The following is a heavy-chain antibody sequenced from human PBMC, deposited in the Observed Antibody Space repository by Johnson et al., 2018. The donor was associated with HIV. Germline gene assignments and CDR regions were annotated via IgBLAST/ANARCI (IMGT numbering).Heavy chain of an antibody. CDR2: IKQDGSEK. CDR3: ARASAMAARGADALDI. Sequence: EQLVESGGGLVQPGGSLRLSCAASGFTFSSYWMSWVRQAPGKGLEWVANIKQDGSEKYYVDSVKGRFTISRDNSKNTLYLQMNSLRAEDPAVYYGARASAMAARGADALDIWGQGTMVTVSS. V-gene: IGHV3-7*02. D-gene: IGHD6-6*01. J-gene: IGHJ3*02. CDR1: GFTFSSYW.